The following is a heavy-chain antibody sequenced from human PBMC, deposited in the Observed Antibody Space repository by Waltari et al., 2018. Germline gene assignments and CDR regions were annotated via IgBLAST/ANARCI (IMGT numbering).Heavy chain of an antibody. CDR2: IIPIFGTA. D-gene: IGHD6-13*01. J-gene: IGHJ4*02. CDR1: GSTFSSYA. V-gene: IGHV1-69*13. Sequence: QVQLVQSGAEVKKPGSSVKVSCKASGSTFSSYAISWVQQAPGQGLEWMGGIIPIFGTANYAQKFQGRVTITADESTSTAYMELSSLRSEDTAVYYCARSLIAAAGTFYFDYWGQGTLVTVSS. CDR3: ARSLIAAAGTFYFDY.